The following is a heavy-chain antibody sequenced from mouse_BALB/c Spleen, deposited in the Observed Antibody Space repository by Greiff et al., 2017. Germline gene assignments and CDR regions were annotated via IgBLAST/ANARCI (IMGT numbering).Heavy chain of an antibody. CDR1: GFTFSSFG. CDR2: ISSGSSTI. J-gene: IGHJ4*01. D-gene: IGHD2-14*01. CDR3: ARGYDDRGYAMDY. Sequence: EVQRVESGGGLVQPGGSRKLSCAASGFTFSSFGMHWVRQAPEKGLEWVAYISSGSSTIYYADTVKGRFTISRDNPKNTLFLQMTSLRSEDTAMYYCARGYDDRGYAMDYWGQGTSVTVSS. V-gene: IGHV5-17*02.